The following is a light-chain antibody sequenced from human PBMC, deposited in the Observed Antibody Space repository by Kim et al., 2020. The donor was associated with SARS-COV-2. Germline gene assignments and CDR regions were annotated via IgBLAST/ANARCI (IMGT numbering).Light chain of an antibody. CDR3: QVWDSSSDHPVV. J-gene: IGLJ2*01. V-gene: IGLV3-21*04. CDR2: YDS. CDR1: NIGSKS. Sequence: SYELTQPPSVSVAPGKTARITCGGSNIGSKSVHWYQQKSGQAPVLVIYYDSYRPSGIPERFSGSNSGNTATLTISRVEAGAEADYYCQVWDSSSDHPVVFGGGTQLTVL.